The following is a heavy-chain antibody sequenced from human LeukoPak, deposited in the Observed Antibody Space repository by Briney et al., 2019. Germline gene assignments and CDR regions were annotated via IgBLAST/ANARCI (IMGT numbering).Heavy chain of an antibody. V-gene: IGHV4-31*03. Sequence: TLSLTCTVSGGSISSGGYYWSWIRQHPGKGLEWIGYSYYSGSTYYNPSLKSRVTKSVDTYKIQFSLKLSSVTAADTAVYYCASTYYYGSGSPGNWFAPWGQGTLVTVSS. CDR1: GGSISSGGYY. D-gene: IGHD3-10*01. CDR2: SYYSGST. CDR3: ASTYYYGSGSPGNWFAP. J-gene: IGHJ5*02.